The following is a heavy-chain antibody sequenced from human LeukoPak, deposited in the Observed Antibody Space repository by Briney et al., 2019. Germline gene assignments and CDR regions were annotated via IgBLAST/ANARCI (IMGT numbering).Heavy chain of an antibody. CDR1: GFTVSSNY. J-gene: IGHJ6*02. Sequence: GGSLRLSCAASGFTVSSNYMSWVRQAPGKGLEWVSVIYSGGSTYYADSVKGRFTISRDNSKNTLYLQMNSLRAEDTAVYYCAKDPRQIQLWLGRYYYYGMDVWGQGTTVTVSS. V-gene: IGHV3-53*01. CDR3: AKDPRQIQLWLGRYYYYGMDV. CDR2: IYSGGST. D-gene: IGHD5-18*01.